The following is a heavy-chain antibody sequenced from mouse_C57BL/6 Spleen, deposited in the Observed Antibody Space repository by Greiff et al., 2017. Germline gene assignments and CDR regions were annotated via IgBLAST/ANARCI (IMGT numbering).Heavy chain of an antibody. CDR2: IWRGGST. CDR3: AKKGDGYYANAMDY. J-gene: IGHJ4*01. D-gene: IGHD2-3*01. Sequence: QVQLKESGPGLVQPSQSLSITCTVSGFSLTSYGVHWVRQSPGKGLEWLGVIWRGGSTDYNAAFMSRLSITKDNSKSQVFFKMNSLQADDTAIYYCAKKGDGYYANAMDYWGQGTSVTVSS. V-gene: IGHV2-5*01. CDR1: GFSLTSYG.